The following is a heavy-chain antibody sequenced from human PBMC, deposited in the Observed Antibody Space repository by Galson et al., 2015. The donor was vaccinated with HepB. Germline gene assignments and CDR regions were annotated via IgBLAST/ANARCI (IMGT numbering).Heavy chain of an antibody. CDR1: GGTFSSYA. CDR3: ASTVTPRPTFDY. J-gene: IGHJ4*02. V-gene: IGHV1-18*01. Sequence: SVKVSCKASGGTFSSYAISWVRQAPGQGLEWMGWISAYNGNTNYAQKLQGRVTMATDTSTSTAYMELRSLRSDDTAVYYCASTVTPRPTFDYWGQGTLVTVSS. D-gene: IGHD4-17*01. CDR2: ISAYNGNT.